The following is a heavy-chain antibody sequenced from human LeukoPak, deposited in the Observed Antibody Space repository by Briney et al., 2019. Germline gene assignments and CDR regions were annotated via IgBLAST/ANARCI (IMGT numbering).Heavy chain of an antibody. J-gene: IGHJ6*02. V-gene: IGHV4-59*01. D-gene: IGHD2-21*01. Sequence: KTSETLSLTCTVSGGSINSSYWSWIRQPPGKGLEWTGYIYYSGSSNYNPSLKSRVTISVDTSKNQFSLKLSSVTAADSAVYYCARTFNSIYGMDVWGQGSTVTVSS. CDR2: IYYSGSS. CDR3: ARTFNSIYGMDV. CDR1: GGSINSSY.